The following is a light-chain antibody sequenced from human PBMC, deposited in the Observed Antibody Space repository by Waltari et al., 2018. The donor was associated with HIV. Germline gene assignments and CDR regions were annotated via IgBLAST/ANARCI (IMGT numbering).Light chain of an antibody. CDR2: CAS. CDR3: QQYNSWPLT. CDR1: QSIGTA. Sequence: EVVMTQSPVTLSVSPGERVPLSCRASQSIGTALAWYQQKPGQAPRLLIYCASTRATGIPASFSGSGSGTDFTLTISSLQSEDFAVYYCQQYNSWPLTFGGGTRVELK. V-gene: IGKV3-15*01. J-gene: IGKJ4*01.